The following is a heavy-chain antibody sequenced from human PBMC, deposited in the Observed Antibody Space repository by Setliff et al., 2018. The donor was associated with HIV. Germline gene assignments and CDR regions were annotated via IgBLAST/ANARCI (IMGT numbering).Heavy chain of an antibody. J-gene: IGHJ6*04. Sequence: SETLSLTCTVSGGSISSSSYYWGWIRQPPGKGLEWLGTIYYSGTTYYNPSLKSRVTISVDTSKNQFSLKLSSVTAADTAVYYCARLYSTVTPDIWGKGTTVTVSS. CDR2: IYYSGTT. CDR3: ARLYSTVTPDI. V-gene: IGHV4-39*01. CDR1: GGSISSSSYY. D-gene: IGHD2-21*01.